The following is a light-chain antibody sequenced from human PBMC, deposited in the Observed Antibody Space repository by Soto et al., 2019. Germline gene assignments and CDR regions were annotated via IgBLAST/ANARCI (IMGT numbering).Light chain of an antibody. V-gene: IGKV3-20*01. CDR1: ERIYSAY. CDR2: GTS. CDR3: QQYGNSPIT. Sequence: EIVLTQSPGTLYLSPGERATLSCRASERIYSAYLGWYQQKPGQAPRLLIYGTSSRATGIPDRFSGSGSGTDFTLTISRLEPEDFAVYYCQQYGNSPITFGQVGLLEIK. J-gene: IGKJ5*01.